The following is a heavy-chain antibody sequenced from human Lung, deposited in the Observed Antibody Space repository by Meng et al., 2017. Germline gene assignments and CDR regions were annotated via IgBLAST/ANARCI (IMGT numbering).Heavy chain of an antibody. CDR2: ITGSEGST. CDR1: GFTFSSYA. Sequence: GESLKISCAASGFTFSSYAMTWVRQAPGKGLEWVATITGSEGSTYYAESVQGRFTIARDNSKNTMYLQMNRLRAEDTPVNYGAKDSSGWYVPTNFDFWGQGTLVTVSS. D-gene: IGHD6-19*01. V-gene: IGHV3-23*01. J-gene: IGHJ4*02. CDR3: AKDSSGWYVPTNFDF.